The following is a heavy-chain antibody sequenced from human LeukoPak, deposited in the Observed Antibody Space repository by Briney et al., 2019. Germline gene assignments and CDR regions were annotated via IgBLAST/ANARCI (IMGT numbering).Heavy chain of an antibody. Sequence: PGGSLRLSCAASGFTVSSNYMSWVRQAPGKGLEWVSVIYSGGSTYYADSVKGRFTISRDNSKNTLYLQMNSLRAEDTAVYYCARDDYYDSSGYLLTRFYYYYYMDVWGKGTTVTVSS. CDR2: IYSGGST. J-gene: IGHJ6*03. V-gene: IGHV3-66*01. D-gene: IGHD3-22*01. CDR1: GFTVSSNY. CDR3: ARDDYYDSSGYLLTRFYYYYYMDV.